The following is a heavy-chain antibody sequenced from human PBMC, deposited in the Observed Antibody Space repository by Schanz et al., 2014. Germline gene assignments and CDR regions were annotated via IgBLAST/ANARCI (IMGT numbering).Heavy chain of an antibody. D-gene: IGHD6-6*01. V-gene: IGHV1-46*03. CDR2: INPSGGST. CDR3: GRRFSRSYIDF. Sequence: QVQLLQSGAEVKKPGASMKVSCKASGYTFTTYYMLWVRQAPGQGLEWMGIINPSGGSTRYGQKFQGRITVTAYTATSTVYFDFSGLRYGATAVYYYGRRFSRSYIDFWGQGTLITVAS. CDR1: GYTFTTYY. J-gene: IGHJ4*02.